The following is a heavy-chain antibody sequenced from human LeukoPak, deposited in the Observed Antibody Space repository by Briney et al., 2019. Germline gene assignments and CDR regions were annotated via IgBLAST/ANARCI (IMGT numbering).Heavy chain of an antibody. CDR2: INHSGST. CDR1: GGSFSGYY. V-gene: IGHV4-34*01. Sequence: SETLSLTCAVYGGSFSGYYWSWIRQPPGKGLERIGEINHSGSTNYNPSLKSRVTISVDTSKNQFSLKLSSVTAADTAVYYCAGEQYYYDSSGYPLPLGYWGQGTLVTVSS. D-gene: IGHD3-22*01. CDR3: AGEQYYYDSSGYPLPLGY. J-gene: IGHJ4*02.